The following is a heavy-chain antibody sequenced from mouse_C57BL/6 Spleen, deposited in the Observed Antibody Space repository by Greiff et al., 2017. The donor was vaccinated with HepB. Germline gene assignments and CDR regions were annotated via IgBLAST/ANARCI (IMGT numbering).Heavy chain of an antibody. J-gene: IGHJ1*03. CDR3: ASLFITTVVDWYFDV. Sequence: EVMLVESGGGLVKPGGSLKLSCAASGFTFSSYAMSWVRQTPEKRLEWVATISDGGSYTYYPDNVKGRFTISRDNAKNNLYLQMSHLKSEDTAMYYCASLFITTVVDWYFDVWGTGTTVTVSS. V-gene: IGHV5-4*03. CDR1: GFTFSSYA. D-gene: IGHD1-1*01. CDR2: ISDGGSYT.